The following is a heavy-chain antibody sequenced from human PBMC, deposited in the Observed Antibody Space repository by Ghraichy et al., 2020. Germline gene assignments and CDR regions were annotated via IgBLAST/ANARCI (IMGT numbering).Heavy chain of an antibody. CDR2: ISNSVSTT. CDR1: GFTFSDYY. D-gene: IGHD6-19*01. Sequence: GGSLRLSCAASGFTFSDYYMSWIRQAPGKGLEWVSYISNSVSTTCYADSVKGRFTISRDNAKNSLSLQMNSLRAEDTAVYYCARQWREVNAFDIWGQGTMVTVSS. V-gene: IGHV3-11*01. J-gene: IGHJ3*02. CDR3: ARQWREVNAFDI.